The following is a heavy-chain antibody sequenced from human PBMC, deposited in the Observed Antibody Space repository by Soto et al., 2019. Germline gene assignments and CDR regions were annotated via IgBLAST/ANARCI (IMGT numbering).Heavy chain of an antibody. CDR3: ARPLSYDFWSGSFV. V-gene: IGHV5-51*01. Sequence: YWIGWVRQMPGKGLEWMGIIYPGDSDTRYSPSFQGQVTISADKSISTAYLQWSSLKASDTAIYYCARPLSYDFWSGSFVWGQGTTVTVSS. J-gene: IGHJ6*02. CDR1: YW. D-gene: IGHD3-3*01. CDR2: IYPGDSDT.